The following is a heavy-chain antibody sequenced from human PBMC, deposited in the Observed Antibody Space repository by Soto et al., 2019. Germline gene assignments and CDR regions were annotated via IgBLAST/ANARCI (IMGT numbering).Heavy chain of an antibody. CDR2: IYHSGST. CDR1: GGSICRGGFS. CDR3: ASGGYYYGL. Sequence: TLSLSSGDSGGSICRGGFSWSWIRLPPGKGLEWIGYIYHSGSTYYNPSLKSRVTISVDRSKNQFSLKLSSVTAADTAGYYCASGGYYYGLWGQVTLVTVSS. D-gene: IGHD3-10*01. J-gene: IGHJ4*02. V-gene: IGHV4-30-2*01.